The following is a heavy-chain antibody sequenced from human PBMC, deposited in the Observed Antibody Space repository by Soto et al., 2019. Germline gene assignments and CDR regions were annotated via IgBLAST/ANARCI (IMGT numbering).Heavy chain of an antibody. CDR3: ARARVGATYELDY. CDR2: INAYNGNT. Sequence: QVQLVQSGGEVKKPGASVKVSCKASGYTVTTYGISWVRQAPGQGLEWLGWINAYNGNTNYAQNLQGRVTMTTDTSTSTAYMELRSLRSDDTAVYYCARARVGATYELDYWGQGTLVTVSS. V-gene: IGHV1-18*01. CDR1: GYTVTTYG. J-gene: IGHJ4*02. D-gene: IGHD1-26*01.